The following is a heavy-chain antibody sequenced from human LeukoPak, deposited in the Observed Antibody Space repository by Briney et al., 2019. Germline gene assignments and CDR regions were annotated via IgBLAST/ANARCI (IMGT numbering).Heavy chain of an antibody. Sequence: SETLSLTCAVYGGSFSGYYWSWIRQPPGKGLEWIGEINHSGSTNYNPSLKSRVTISVDTSKNQFSLKLSSVTAADTAVYYCASVEEGYSNPYYYYMDVWDKGTTVTVSS. CDR2: INHSGST. V-gene: IGHV4-34*01. J-gene: IGHJ6*03. D-gene: IGHD4-11*01. CDR3: ASVEEGYSNPYYYYMDV. CDR1: GGSFSGYY.